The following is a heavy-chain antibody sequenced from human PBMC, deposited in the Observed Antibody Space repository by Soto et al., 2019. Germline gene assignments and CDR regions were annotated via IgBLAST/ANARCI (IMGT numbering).Heavy chain of an antibody. Sequence: QVPLVQSGAEVKKPGSSVKVSCKASGGTFSSYAISWVRQAPGQGLEWMGGIIPIFGTANYAQKFQGRVTITADESTSTAYMELSSLRSEDTAVYYCATQLRGITVTSGFDPWGQGTLVTVSS. J-gene: IGHJ5*02. D-gene: IGHD4-17*01. CDR2: IIPIFGTA. V-gene: IGHV1-69*01. CDR1: GGTFSSYA. CDR3: ATQLRGITVTSGFDP.